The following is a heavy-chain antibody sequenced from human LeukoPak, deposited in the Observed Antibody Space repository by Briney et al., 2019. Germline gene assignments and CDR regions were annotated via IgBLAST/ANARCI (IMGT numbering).Heavy chain of an antibody. D-gene: IGHD2-2*01. CDR1: GFTFSDYY. CDR3: ARVQGIVVVPAAKENWFDP. Sequence: GGSLRLSCAASGFTFSDYYMSWIRQAPGKGLEWVSYISSSGSTIYYADSVKGRFTISRDNAKNSLYLQMNSLRAEDTAVYYCARVQGIVVVPAAKENWFDPWGQGTLVTVSS. CDR2: ISSSGSTI. V-gene: IGHV3-11*04. J-gene: IGHJ5*02.